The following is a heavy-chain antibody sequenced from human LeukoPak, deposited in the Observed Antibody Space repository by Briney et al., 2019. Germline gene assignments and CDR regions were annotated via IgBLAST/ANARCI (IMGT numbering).Heavy chain of an antibody. J-gene: IGHJ3*02. CDR2: IYYSGST. CDR3: ARAPGHSSGLYI. CDR1: GGSISSSSYY. V-gene: IGHV4-39*07. D-gene: IGHD6-19*01. Sequence: PSETLSLTCTVSGGSISSSSYYWGWIRQPPGKGLEWIGSIYYSGSTYYNPSLKSRVTISVDTSKNQFSLNLSSVTAADTAVYYCARAPGHSSGLYIWGQGTMVTVSS.